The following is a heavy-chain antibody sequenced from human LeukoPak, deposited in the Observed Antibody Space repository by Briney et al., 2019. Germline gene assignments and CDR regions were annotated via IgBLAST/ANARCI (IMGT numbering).Heavy chain of an antibody. Sequence: SETLSLACSVSDGSINSYYWNWTRRPPGKGLEWIGYIYYNGNTNYSPSLKSRVTMSVDTSKNLFSLKVSSVTAADTAVYYCARTDSSGYYYDYWGQGTLVTVSS. CDR1: DGSINSYY. V-gene: IGHV4-59*01. CDR2: IYYNGNT. D-gene: IGHD3-22*01. CDR3: ARTDSSGYYYDY. J-gene: IGHJ4*02.